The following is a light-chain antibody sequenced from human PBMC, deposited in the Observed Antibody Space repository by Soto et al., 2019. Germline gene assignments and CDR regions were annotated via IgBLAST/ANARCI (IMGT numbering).Light chain of an antibody. Sequence: QSVLTQPPSVSGSPGQSVTISCTGTSSDVGSYNRVSWYQQPPGTAPKLMIYEVTNRPSGVPHRFSASKSGNTASLTISGLQAEDEADYYCTSYTSSRTWVFGGGTKLTVL. J-gene: IGLJ3*02. CDR3: TSYTSSRTWV. CDR2: EVT. V-gene: IGLV2-18*02. CDR1: SSDVGSYNR.